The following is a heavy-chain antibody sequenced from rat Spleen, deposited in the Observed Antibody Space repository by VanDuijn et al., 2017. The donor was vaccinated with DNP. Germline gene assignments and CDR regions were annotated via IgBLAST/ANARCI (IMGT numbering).Heavy chain of an antibody. CDR2: INKASTAI. V-gene: IGHV4-2*01. D-gene: IGHD1-11*01. CDR3: AKGPNYGGYSDYFDY. J-gene: IGHJ2*01. Sequence: EVKFVESGGGLVQHGRSLKLSCAASGFNFNDFWMGWVRQATGKVLEWIGKINKASTAINYTPSLKDKFAISRDNAQNTLYLQMNKLGSEDTANYHCAKGPNYGGYSDYFDYWGQGVMVTVSS. CDR1: GFNFNDFW.